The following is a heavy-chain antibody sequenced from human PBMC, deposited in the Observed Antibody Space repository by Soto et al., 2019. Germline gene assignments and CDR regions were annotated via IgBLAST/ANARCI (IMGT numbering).Heavy chain of an antibody. CDR2: IIPIFGTA. J-gene: IGHJ6*03. D-gene: IGHD2-15*01. V-gene: IGHV1-69*06. Sequence: SVKVSCKASGGTFSSYAISWVRQAPGQGLEWMGGIIPIFGTANYAQKFQGRVTMTEDTSTDTADMELSSLRSEDTAVYYCATGGPVVVAVTRDYYYHYMDVWGKGTTVTVS. CDR3: ATGGPVVVAVTRDYYYHYMDV. CDR1: GGTFSSYA.